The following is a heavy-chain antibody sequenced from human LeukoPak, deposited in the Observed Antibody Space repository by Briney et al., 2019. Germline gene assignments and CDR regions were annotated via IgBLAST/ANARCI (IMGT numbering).Heavy chain of an antibody. V-gene: IGHV4-59*01. J-gene: IGHJ4*02. Sequence: SETLSLTCTVSGGSISSYYWSWIRQPPGKGLEWIGYIYYSGSTNYNPSLKSRVTISVDTSKNQFSLKLSSVTAADTAVYYCARASYYYDSSGYYYVGSFDYWGQGTLVTVSS. CDR2: IYYSGST. CDR3: ARASYYYDSSGYYYVGSFDY. D-gene: IGHD3-22*01. CDR1: GGSISSYY.